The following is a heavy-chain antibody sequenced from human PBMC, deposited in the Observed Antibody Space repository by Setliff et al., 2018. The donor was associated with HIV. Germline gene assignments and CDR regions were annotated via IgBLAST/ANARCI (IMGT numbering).Heavy chain of an antibody. J-gene: IGHJ3*02. V-gene: IGHV4-4*09. D-gene: IGHD1-26*01. CDR2: TYTSGST. Sequence: TLSLTCTVSGGSISSYYWSWIRQPPGKGLEWIGYTYTSGSTSYNPSLKNRVTMSIDTSKNQFSLKLNSATAADTAVYYCASTSGIVGAAWGFDSWGQETMVSISS. CDR1: GGSISSYY. CDR3: ASTSGIVGAAWGFDS.